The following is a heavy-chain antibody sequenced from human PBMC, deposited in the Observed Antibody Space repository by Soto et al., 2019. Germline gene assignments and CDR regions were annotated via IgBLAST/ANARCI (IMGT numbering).Heavy chain of an antibody. CDR2: IYPGDSDT. V-gene: IGHV5-51*01. CDR1: GYSFTSYW. Sequence: GESLKISCKGSGYSFTSYWIGWVRQMPGKGLEWMGIIYPGDSDTRYSPSFQGQVTISADKSISTAYLQWSSLKASDTAMYYCARGRGYSGYGPNFDYWGQGTLVTVSS. D-gene: IGHD5-12*01. CDR3: ARGRGYSGYGPNFDY. J-gene: IGHJ4*02.